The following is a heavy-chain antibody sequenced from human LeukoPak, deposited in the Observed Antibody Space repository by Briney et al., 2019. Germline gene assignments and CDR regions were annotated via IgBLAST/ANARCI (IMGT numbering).Heavy chain of an antibody. CDR1: GGSISSGGYY. CDR2: IYYSGSI. V-gene: IGHV4-31*03. Sequence: SETLSLTCTVSGGSISSGGYYWSWIRQHPGKGLEWIGYIYYSGSIYYNPSLKSRVTISIDTSKNQFSLKLSSVTAADTAVYYCARDRVRGAITYAGFDPWGQGTLVTVSS. D-gene: IGHD3-10*01. J-gene: IGHJ5*02. CDR3: ARDRVRGAITYAGFDP.